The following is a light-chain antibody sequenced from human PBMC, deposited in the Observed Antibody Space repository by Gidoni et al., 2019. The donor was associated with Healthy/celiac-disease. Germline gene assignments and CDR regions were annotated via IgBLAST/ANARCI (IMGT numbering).Light chain of an antibody. CDR2: AAS. Sequence: DIQMTQSTSSLSASVGDRVTITCRASQSISSYLNWYQQKPGNAPKLLIYAASSLQSGVPSRFSGSGSGTDFTLTISSLQPEDFATYYCQQSYSTSIFTFGPGTKVDIK. V-gene: IGKV1-39*01. CDR1: QSISSY. J-gene: IGKJ3*01. CDR3: QQSYSTSIFT.